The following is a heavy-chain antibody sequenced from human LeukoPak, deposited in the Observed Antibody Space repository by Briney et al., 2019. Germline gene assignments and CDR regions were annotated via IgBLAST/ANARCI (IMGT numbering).Heavy chain of an antibody. D-gene: IGHD2-15*01. J-gene: IGHJ4*02. Sequence: RASVKVSCKASGYTFTGYYMYWVSQAPEQGVEWMGRINPNSGGTNYAQKFQGRVTMTRDTSISTAYMELSRLRSDDTAVYYCAVMGGGTIFDYWGQGTLVTVSS. CDR1: GYTFTGYY. CDR2: INPNSGGT. V-gene: IGHV1-2*06. CDR3: AVMGGGTIFDY.